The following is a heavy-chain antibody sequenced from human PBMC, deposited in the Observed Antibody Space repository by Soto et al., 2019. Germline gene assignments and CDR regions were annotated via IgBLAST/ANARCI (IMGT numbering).Heavy chain of an antibody. D-gene: IGHD2-2*01. CDR1: GYSFAGYW. CDR3: ARRRRGYCSSTSCRDYYYGMDV. CDR2: IYPGDSDT. J-gene: IGHJ6*02. Sequence: GESLKISCKGSGYSFAGYWITWVRQMPGKGLEWMGIIYPGDSDTRYSPSFQGQVTISADKSISTAYLQWSSLKASDTAMYYCARRRRGYCSSTSCRDYYYGMDVWGQGTTVTVSS. V-gene: IGHV5-51*01.